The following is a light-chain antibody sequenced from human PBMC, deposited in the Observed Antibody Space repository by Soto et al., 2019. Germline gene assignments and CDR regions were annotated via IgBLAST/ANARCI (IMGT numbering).Light chain of an antibody. CDR3: QQRPNWPRGT. Sequence: EVVLTQFPVNLSLSPGEGATLSYRASQSVSTFLAWYQQQPGQAPRLLINDASKRAAGIPARFSGSGSGTVFTLTIGSLLPEDSAVYYCQQRPNWPRGTFGQGTKREIK. J-gene: IGKJ2*01. V-gene: IGKV3-11*01. CDR1: QSVSTF. CDR2: DAS.